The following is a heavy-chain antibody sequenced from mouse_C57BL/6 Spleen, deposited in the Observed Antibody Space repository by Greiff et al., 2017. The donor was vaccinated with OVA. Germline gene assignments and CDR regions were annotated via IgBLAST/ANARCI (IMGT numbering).Heavy chain of an antibody. D-gene: IGHD2-2*01. CDR2: IYPGSGNT. Sequence: VQLQQSGPELVKPGASVKISCKASGYSFTRYYIHWVKQRPGQGLEWIGWIYPGSGNTKYNEKFKGKATLTADTSSSTAYMQLSSLTSEDSAVYYCARGGYGYDDYWGQGTTLTVSS. CDR3: ARGGYGYDDY. V-gene: IGHV1-66*01. CDR1: GYSFTRYY. J-gene: IGHJ2*01.